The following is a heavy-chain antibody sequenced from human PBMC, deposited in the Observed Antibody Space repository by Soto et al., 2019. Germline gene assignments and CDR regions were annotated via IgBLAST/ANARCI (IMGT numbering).Heavy chain of an antibody. CDR2: IYYSGST. V-gene: IGHV4-61*01. J-gene: IGHJ4*02. CDR1: GGSVSSGSYY. Sequence: PSKTLPLPCTVSGGSVSSGSYYWSWIRQPPGKGLEWIGYIYYSGSTNYNPSLKFRVTISVDTSKNQFSLKLSSVTAADTAVYYCPRVTHYYDSSGYYRYFDYWGQGTLVTVS. CDR3: PRVTHYYDSSGYYRYFDY. D-gene: IGHD3-22*01.